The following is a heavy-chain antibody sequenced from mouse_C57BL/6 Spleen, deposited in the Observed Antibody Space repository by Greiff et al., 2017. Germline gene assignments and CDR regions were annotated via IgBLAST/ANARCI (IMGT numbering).Heavy chain of an antibody. CDR1: GYAFSSSW. J-gene: IGHJ4*01. CDR3: ATYYYGRAMDD. V-gene: IGHV1-82*01. Sequence: VQLQESGPELVKPGASVKISCTASGYAFSSSWLYWVKQRPGKGLVWIGRIYPGDGDTNYNGKFKGKATLTADKSSSTAYMQLSSLTSEDSAVYFCATYYYGRAMDDWGQGTSVTVSS. D-gene: IGHD1-1*01. CDR2: IYPGDGDT.